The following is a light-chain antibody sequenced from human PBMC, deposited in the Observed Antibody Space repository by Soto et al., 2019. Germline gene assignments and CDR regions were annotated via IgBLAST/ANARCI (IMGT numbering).Light chain of an antibody. Sequence: IKLTPSASSLSISVGDRGTITCRASQGIDTYLAWYQQKPGKAPKLLIYAASTLQTGVPSRFTGSGSGTDFTLTISSLQPEDFATYYCQQLHDYPRTFGQGTRLEIK. CDR1: QGIDTY. CDR3: QQLHDYPRT. CDR2: AAS. V-gene: IGKV1-9*01. J-gene: IGKJ5*01.